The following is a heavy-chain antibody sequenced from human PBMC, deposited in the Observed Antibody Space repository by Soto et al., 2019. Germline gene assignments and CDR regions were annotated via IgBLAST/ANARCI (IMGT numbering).Heavy chain of an antibody. Sequence: QVQLQESGPGLVKPSQTLSLTCTVSGGSISSRGFYWTWIRQHPGKGLEWIGYIYYSGSTYYNPSLKSRVTISPDTSKNQSSLQLDSVTAADTAVYYCARAYSSWYWDFWGQGTLVTVSS. D-gene: IGHD6-13*01. J-gene: IGHJ4*02. CDR2: IYYSGST. V-gene: IGHV4-31*03. CDR1: GGSISSRGFY. CDR3: ARAYSSWYWDF.